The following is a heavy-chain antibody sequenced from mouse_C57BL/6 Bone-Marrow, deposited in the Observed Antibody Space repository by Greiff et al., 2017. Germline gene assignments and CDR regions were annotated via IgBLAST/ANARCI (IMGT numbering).Heavy chain of an antibody. CDR1: GYTFTSYW. V-gene: IGHV1-7*01. Sequence: QVQLQQSGAELAKPGASVKLSCKASGYTFTSYWMHWVKQRPGQGLEWIGYINPSSGYTKYNQKFKDKATLTADKSSRTAYMQLSSLTYEDSAVYYCARDYYGREFAYWGQGTLVTVSA. D-gene: IGHD1-1*01. J-gene: IGHJ3*01. CDR3: ARDYYGREFAY. CDR2: INPSSGYT.